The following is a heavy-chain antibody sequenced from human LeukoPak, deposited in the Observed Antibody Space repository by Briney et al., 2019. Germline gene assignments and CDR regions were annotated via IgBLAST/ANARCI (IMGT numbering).Heavy chain of an antibody. V-gene: IGHV1-69*13. Sequence: ASVKVSCKASGGTFSSYAIGWVRQAPGQGLEWMGGIIPIFGTANYAQKFQGRVTITADESTSTAYMELSSLRSEDTAVYYCARDLDIAAAGTHFDYWGQGTLVTVSS. J-gene: IGHJ4*02. D-gene: IGHD6-13*01. CDR3: ARDLDIAAAGTHFDY. CDR1: GGTFSSYA. CDR2: IIPIFGTA.